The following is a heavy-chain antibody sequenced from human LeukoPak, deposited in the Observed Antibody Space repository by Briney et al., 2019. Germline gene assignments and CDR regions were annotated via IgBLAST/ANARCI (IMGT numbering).Heavy chain of an antibody. CDR2: IIPIFGTA. Sequence: SVKVSCKASGGTFSSYAISWVRQAPGQGLEWMGGIIPIFGTANYAQKFQGRVTITADESTSTAYMELSSLRSEDTAVYYCARGVRRYYGSGSSYGRTYNWFDPWGQGTLVTVSS. CDR1: GGTFSSYA. CDR3: ARGVRRYYGSGSSYGRTYNWFDP. D-gene: IGHD3-10*01. V-gene: IGHV1-69*13. J-gene: IGHJ5*02.